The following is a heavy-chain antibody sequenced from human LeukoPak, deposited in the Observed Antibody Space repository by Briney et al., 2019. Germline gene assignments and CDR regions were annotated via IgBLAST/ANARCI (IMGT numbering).Heavy chain of an antibody. CDR1: GGSFSGYY. D-gene: IGHD6-6*01. J-gene: IGHJ4*02. Sequence: RASETLSLTCAVYGGSFSGYYWSWLRQPPGKGLEWIGEINHSGSTNYNPSLKSRVTISVDTSKNQFSLKLSSVTAADTAVYYCARGRGYSSSSGDYWGQGTLVTVSS. CDR2: INHSGST. CDR3: ARGRGYSSSSGDY. V-gene: IGHV4-34*01.